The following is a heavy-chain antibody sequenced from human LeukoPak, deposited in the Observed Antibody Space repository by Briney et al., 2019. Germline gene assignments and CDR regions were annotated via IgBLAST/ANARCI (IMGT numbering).Heavy chain of an antibody. CDR1: GFTFSSFA. D-gene: IGHD3-10*01. V-gene: IGHV3-21*05. CDR2: IYTSASYI. J-gene: IGHJ4*02. Sequence: GGSLRLSCAASGFTFSSFAMSWVRQAPGKGLEWVSYIYTSASYIYYADSVKGRLTISRDNAKNSLYLQMNSLRAEDTAVYYCARDHRGVFDYWGQGTLVTVSS. CDR3: ARDHRGVFDY.